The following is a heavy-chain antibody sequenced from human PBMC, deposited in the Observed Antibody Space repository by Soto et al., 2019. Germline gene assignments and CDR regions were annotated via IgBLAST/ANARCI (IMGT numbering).Heavy chain of an antibody. CDR2: IIPIFGTA. CDR3: ARDSIRRSDYYYGMDV. CDR1: GCTFSSYA. J-gene: IGHJ6*02. D-gene: IGHD4-17*01. V-gene: IGHV1-69*12. Sequence: QVQLVQSGAEVKKPGSSVKVSCKASGCTFSSYAISWVRQAPGQGLEWMGGIIPIFGTANYAQKFQGRVTITADESTSTVYMELSSLSSEDTAVYYCARDSIRRSDYYYGMDVWGQGTTVTVSS.